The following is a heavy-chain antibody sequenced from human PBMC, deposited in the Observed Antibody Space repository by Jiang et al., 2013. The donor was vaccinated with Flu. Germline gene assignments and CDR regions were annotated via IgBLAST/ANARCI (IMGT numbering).Heavy chain of an antibody. J-gene: IGHJ3*02. CDR3: ARDGASDAFDI. CDR2: STPTLGNP. Sequence: SVKVSCKASGYSFTHYALNWVRQALDKGLSGWDGSTPTLGNPTYAQGSTGRFVFSLDTSVTTAYLQISSLKAEDTAVYYCARDGASDAFDIWGQGTMVTVSS. CDR1: GYSFTHYA. D-gene: IGHD1-26*01. V-gene: IGHV7-4-1*02.